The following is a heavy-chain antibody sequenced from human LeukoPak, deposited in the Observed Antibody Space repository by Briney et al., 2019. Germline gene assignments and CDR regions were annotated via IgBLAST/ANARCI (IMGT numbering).Heavy chain of an antibody. D-gene: IGHD5-12*01. V-gene: IGHV1-18*01. CDR3: ARDALAWLYYYYYYYMGV. Sequence: GASVKVSCKASGYTFTSYGISWVRQAPGQGLEWMGWISAYNGNTNYAQKLQGRATMTTDTSTSTAYMELRSLRSDDTAVYYCARDALAWLYYYYYYYMGVWGKGTTVTVSS. CDR2: ISAYNGNT. CDR1: GYTFTSYG. J-gene: IGHJ6*03.